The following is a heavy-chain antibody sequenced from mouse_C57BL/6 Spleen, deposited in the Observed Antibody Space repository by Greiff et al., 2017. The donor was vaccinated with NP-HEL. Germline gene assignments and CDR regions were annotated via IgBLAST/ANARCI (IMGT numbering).Heavy chain of an antibody. Sequence: EVKLQESGGGLVQPKGSLKLSCAASGFTFNTYAMHWVRQAPGKGLEWVARIRSKSSNYATYYADSVKDRFTISRDDSQSMLYLQMNNLKTEDTAMYYFVRDDSYYGGIYYAMDYWGQGTSVTVSS. J-gene: IGHJ4*01. D-gene: IGHD2-3*01. CDR2: IRSKSSNYAT. V-gene: IGHV10-3*01. CDR3: VRDDSYYGGIYYAMDY. CDR1: GFTFNTYA.